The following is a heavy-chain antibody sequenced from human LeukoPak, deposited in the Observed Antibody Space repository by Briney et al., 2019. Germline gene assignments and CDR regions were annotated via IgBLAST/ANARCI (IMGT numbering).Heavy chain of an antibody. CDR2: ISSTSSTI. CDR3: ARTVGGYGENFDY. Sequence: GGSLRLSCAASGFIFSDYYMSWIRQAPGKGLEWVSYISSTSSTINYADSVKGRFTISRDNAKNSLYLQMNSLRAEDTAVYYCARTVGGYGENFDYWGQETLVAVSS. J-gene: IGHJ4*02. V-gene: IGHV3-11*01. CDR1: GFIFSDYY. D-gene: IGHD4-17*01.